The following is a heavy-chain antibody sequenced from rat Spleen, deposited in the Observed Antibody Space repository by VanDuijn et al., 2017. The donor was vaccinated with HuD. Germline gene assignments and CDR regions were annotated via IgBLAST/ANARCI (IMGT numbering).Heavy chain of an antibody. Sequence: EVQLVESGGGLVQPGRSLKLSCAASGFTFNNYGMAWVRQAPTKGLEWIATISYDGNTYYRDSVKGRFTISRDNAKSTLSLQMDSLRSEDTATYYCARRHYGYTDYFDYWGQGVMVTVSS. D-gene: IGHD1-9*01. J-gene: IGHJ2*01. CDR1: GFTFNNYG. V-gene: IGHV5-29*01. CDR3: ARRHYGYTDYFDY. CDR2: ISYDGNT.